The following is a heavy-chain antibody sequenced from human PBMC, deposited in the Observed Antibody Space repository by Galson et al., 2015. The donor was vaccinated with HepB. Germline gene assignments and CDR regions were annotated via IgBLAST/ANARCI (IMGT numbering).Heavy chain of an antibody. J-gene: IGHJ3*02. D-gene: IGHD3-10*02. CDR3: ARDVRYAFEM. Sequence: SVKVSCKASGYTFTRNGISWVRQAPGQGLEWMGWISTNSGNTYYAQKFQDRLIMTTERSTSTAYMELRSLTSDDTAFYYCARDVRYAFEMWSQGTMVTVS. CDR1: GYTFTRNG. CDR2: ISTNSGNT. V-gene: IGHV1-18*01.